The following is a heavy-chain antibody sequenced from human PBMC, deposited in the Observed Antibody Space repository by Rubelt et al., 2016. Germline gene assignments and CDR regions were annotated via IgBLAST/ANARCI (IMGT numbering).Heavy chain of an antibody. J-gene: IGHJ6*02. CDR3: ARGRGSGSYGGYYFYGVDV. CDR1: GGSFSGYS. CDR2: ISQGGTT. D-gene: IGHD1-26*01. Sequence: QVQLQQWGAGLLKPAETLSLTCAVYGGSFSGYSWSWIRLSPGKGLEWIGEISQGGTTNYNPSLKSRVTITSKNQFSLKLNSVTAADTAVYYCARGRGSGSYGGYYFYGVDVWGQGTTATVSS. V-gene: IGHV4-34*01.